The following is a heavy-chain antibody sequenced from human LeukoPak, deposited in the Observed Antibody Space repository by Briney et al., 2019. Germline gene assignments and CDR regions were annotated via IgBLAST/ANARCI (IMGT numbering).Heavy chain of an antibody. CDR3: ARVGVDYSGNVLKYFFDY. D-gene: IGHD4-23*01. CDR1: GGSISSYQ. CDR2: IYGSGSA. V-gene: IGHV4-59*01. J-gene: IGHJ4*02. Sequence: SETLSLTCTVSGGSISSYQWSWIRQPPGKGLDWIGDIYGSGSAKYNPSLKSRVVISLDTSKNQVSLNLTPMTAADTAVYYCARVGVDYSGNVLKYFFDYWGQGTLVTVSS.